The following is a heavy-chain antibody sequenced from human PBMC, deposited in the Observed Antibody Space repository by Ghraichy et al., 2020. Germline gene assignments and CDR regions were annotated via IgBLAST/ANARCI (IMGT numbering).Heavy chain of an antibody. CDR2: ISAYNGNT. CDR1: GYTFTSYG. D-gene: IGHD3-22*01. J-gene: IGHJ5*02. CDR3: ARGGYYDSSGYYSHWFDP. V-gene: IGHV1-18*01. Sequence: ASVKVSCKASGYTFTSYGISWVRQAPGQGLEWMGWISAYNGNTNYAQKLQGRVTMTTDTSTSTAYMELRSLRSDDTAVYYCARGGYYDSSGYYSHWFDPWGQGTLVTVSS.